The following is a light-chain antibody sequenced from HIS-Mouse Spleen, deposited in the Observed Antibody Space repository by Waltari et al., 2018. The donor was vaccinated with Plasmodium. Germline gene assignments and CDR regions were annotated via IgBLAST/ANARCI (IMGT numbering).Light chain of an antibody. J-gene: IGKJ3*01. CDR1: QSVSRN. V-gene: IGKV3-15*01. CDR2: GAS. Sequence: EIVMTQSPATLSVSTGERDTLSCRASQSVSRNLAWYQQKPVQAPRLLIYGASTRATGIPAKFSGSGSGTEFTLTISSLQSEDFAVYYCQQYNNWSFTFGPGTKVDIK. CDR3: QQYNNWSFT.